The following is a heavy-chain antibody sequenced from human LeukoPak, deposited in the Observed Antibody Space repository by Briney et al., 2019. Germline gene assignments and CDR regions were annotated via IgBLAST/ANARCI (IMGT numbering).Heavy chain of an antibody. V-gene: IGHV1-18*01. Sequence: ASVKDSCKASGYTFTNYGISWVRQAPGQGLEWLGWISNYNGKTEYSQKLQGRVTMTTDTSTSTAYMELRSLTSDDTAVYFCARDIGVSQFDSWGQGTLVTVSS. D-gene: IGHD2-21*01. J-gene: IGHJ4*02. CDR2: ISNYNGKT. CDR1: GYTFTNYG. CDR3: ARDIGVSQFDS.